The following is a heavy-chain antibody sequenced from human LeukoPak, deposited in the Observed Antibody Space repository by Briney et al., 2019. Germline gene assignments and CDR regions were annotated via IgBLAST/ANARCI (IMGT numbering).Heavy chain of an antibody. V-gene: IGHV3-30*18. Sequence: GRSLRLSCAASGFTFSSYGMHWVRQAPGKGLEWVAVISYDGSNKYYADSVKGRFTISRDNSKNTLYLQMNSLRAEDTAVYYCAKDLNWLNYFDYWGQGTLVTVSS. CDR3: AKDLNWLNYFDY. CDR1: GFTFSSYG. CDR2: ISYDGSNK. D-gene: IGHD1-1*01. J-gene: IGHJ4*02.